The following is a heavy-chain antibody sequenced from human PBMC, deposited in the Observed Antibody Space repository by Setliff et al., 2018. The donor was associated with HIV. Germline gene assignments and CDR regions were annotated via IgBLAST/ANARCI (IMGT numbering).Heavy chain of an antibody. V-gene: IGHV4-39*01. J-gene: IGHJ4*02. Sequence: PSETLSLTCSVSGDSVSSRSYYWGWIRQSPGKGLEWIGSIYFNGITHDNPSLKSRVTTSVDTSKNQFSLKLSSVTAADTAIYYCMTVVQDDLGVVLFDYWGQGTLVTVSS. CDR2: IYFNGIT. D-gene: IGHD3-10*01. CDR3: MTVVQDDLGVVLFDY. CDR1: GDSVSSRSYY.